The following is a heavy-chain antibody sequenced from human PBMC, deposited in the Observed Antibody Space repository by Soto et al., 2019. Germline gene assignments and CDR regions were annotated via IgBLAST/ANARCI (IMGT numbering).Heavy chain of an antibody. CDR1: GGPISSSNW. Sequence: SETLSLTCAVSGGPISSSNWWSWVRLPPGKGLEWIGEIYHSGSTNYNPSLKSRLTISVDESKNQFSLKLTSVTAADTAVYYCASIPRGSPYYSPGHWGHGTLVTGSS. CDR3: ASIPRGSPYYSPGH. V-gene: IGHV4-4*02. D-gene: IGHD3-3*01. J-gene: IGHJ4*03. CDR2: IYHSGST.